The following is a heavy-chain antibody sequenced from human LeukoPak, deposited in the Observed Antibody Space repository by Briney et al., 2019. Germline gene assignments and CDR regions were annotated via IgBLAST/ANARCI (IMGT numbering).Heavy chain of an antibody. Sequence: PSETLSLTCTVSGGSISSSSYYWGWIRQPPGKGLEWIGSIYYSGSTYYNPSLKSRLTISVDTSKNQFSLKLSSVTAADTAVYYCAREGYINCMDVWGQGTTVTVSS. CDR2: IYYSGST. D-gene: IGHD5-18*01. CDR3: AREGYINCMDV. V-gene: IGHV4-39*07. CDR1: GGSISSSSYY. J-gene: IGHJ6*02.